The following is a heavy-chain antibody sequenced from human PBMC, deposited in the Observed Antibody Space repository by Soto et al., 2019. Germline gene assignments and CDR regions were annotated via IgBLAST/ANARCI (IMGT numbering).Heavy chain of an antibody. CDR1: GDSISNKNYH. J-gene: IGHJ4*02. Sequence: ASETLSLTCTVCGDSISNKNYHWGWTRQPPGKGLEWIGTVYSSGHTYHNPSLKSRLAMAVDTSKNQFSLSLISVTAADTAVYFCARLTNGRPGDSCGQGTLVTFSS. V-gene: IGHV4-39*01. D-gene: IGHD2-8*01. CDR3: ARLTNGRPGDS. CDR2: VYSSGHT.